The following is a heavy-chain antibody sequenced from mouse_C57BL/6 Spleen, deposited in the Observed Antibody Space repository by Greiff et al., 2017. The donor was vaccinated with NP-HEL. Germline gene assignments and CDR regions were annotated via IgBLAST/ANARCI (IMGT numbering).Heavy chain of an antibody. J-gene: IGHJ4*01. CDR1: GYAFSSYW. V-gene: IGHV1-80*01. D-gene: IGHD4-1*01. Sequence: VQRVESGAELVKPGASVKISCKASGYAFSSYWMNWVKQRPGKGLEWIGQIYPGDGDTNYNGKFKGKATLTADKSSSTAYMRLTSLTSEDSAVDFCARSETVLYAMDDWGQGTSVTVAS. CDR2: IYPGDGDT. CDR3: ARSETVLYAMDD.